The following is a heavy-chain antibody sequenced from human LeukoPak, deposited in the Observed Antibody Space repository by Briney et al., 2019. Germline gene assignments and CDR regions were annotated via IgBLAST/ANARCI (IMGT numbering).Heavy chain of an antibody. Sequence: GGSLRLSCAASGFTFDDYAMHWVRQAPGKGLEWVSGISWNSGSIGYADSVKGRFTISRDNAKNSLYLQMNSLRAEDTALYYCAKDDGTSWACFDYWGQGTLVTVSS. CDR3: AKDDGTSWACFDY. D-gene: IGHD6-13*01. CDR1: GFTFDDYA. J-gene: IGHJ4*02. V-gene: IGHV3-9*01. CDR2: ISWNSGSI.